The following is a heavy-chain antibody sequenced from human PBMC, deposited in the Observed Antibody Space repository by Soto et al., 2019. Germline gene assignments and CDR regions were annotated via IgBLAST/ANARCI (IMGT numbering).Heavy chain of an antibody. D-gene: IGHD6-19*01. CDR1: GGSFISYY. CDR3: ARGAAVAGRFDY. J-gene: IGHJ4*02. V-gene: IGHV4-59*01. Sequence: PSETLSLTCTVSGGSFISYYWSWIRQSPGKRLEWIGYIYYSGSTNYNPSLKSRVTISLDTSKNQLSLKLSPVTAADTAVYYCARGAAVAGRFDYWGQGALVTVSS. CDR2: IYYSGST.